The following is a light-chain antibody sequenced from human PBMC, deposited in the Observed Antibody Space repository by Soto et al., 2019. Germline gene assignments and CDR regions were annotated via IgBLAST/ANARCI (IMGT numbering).Light chain of an antibody. CDR2: EVS. J-gene: IGLJ1*01. V-gene: IGLV2-23*02. Sequence: QSVLTQPASVSGSPGQSVTISCTGTSSDVGNYNLVSWYQQHPGKAPKLMIYEVSRRPSGVSNRFSGSKSGNTASLTISGLQAEDEADYYCCSYAGSSTFYVFGTGNKVTVL. CDR3: CSYAGSSTFYV. CDR1: SSDVGNYNL.